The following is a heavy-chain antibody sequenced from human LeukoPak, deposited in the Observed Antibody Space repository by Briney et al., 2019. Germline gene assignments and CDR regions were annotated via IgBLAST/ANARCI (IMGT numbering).Heavy chain of an antibody. D-gene: IGHD5-18*01. CDR1: GFTISCNY. V-gene: IGHV3-53*01. Sequence: GGSLRLSCAVSGFTISCNYMCWGRQAPGQGLEWVSLIYSGGSTYYADSVKGRFTISRDNSKITLYLQLNRLRAEDTAVYYCARRGYDYGSPFDYWGQGTLVTVSS. J-gene: IGHJ4*02. CDR3: ARRGYDYGSPFDY. CDR2: IYSGGST.